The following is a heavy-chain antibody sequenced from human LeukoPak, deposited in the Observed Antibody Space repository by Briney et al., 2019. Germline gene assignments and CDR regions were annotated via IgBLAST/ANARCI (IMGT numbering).Heavy chain of an antibody. J-gene: IGHJ4*02. V-gene: IGHV1-18*01. CDR3: AREGIDSSGYYYSSFDY. CDR2: ISSYNGNT. D-gene: IGHD3-22*01. CDR1: GYTFTTYP. Sequence: ASVKVSCKASGYTFTTYPISWVRQAPGQGLEWMGWISSYNGNTNYAQNLQGRVTMTTDTSTSTAYMELRRLRSDDTAVYYCAREGIDSSGYYYSSFDYWGQGTLVTVSS.